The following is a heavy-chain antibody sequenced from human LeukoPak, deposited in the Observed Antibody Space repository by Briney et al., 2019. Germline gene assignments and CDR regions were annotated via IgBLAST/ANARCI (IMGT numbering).Heavy chain of an antibody. V-gene: IGHV4-39*01. Sequence: PSETLSLTCTVSGGSISSSSYYWGWIRQPPGKRLEWIGSIYYSGSTYYNPSPKSRVTISVDTSKNQFSLKLSSVTAADTAVYYCARPGYCSSTSCPIVYWGQGTLVTVSS. CDR3: ARPGYCSSTSCPIVY. J-gene: IGHJ4*02. CDR1: GGSISSSSYY. CDR2: IYYSGST. D-gene: IGHD2-2*01.